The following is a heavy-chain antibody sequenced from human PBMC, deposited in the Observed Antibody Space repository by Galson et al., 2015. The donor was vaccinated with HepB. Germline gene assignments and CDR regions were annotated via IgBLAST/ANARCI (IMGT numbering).Heavy chain of an antibody. V-gene: IGHV3-33*01. D-gene: IGHD2-2*01. CDR3: VRDNAGAFDY. J-gene: IGHJ4*02. Sequence: SLRLSCAASGYTFSSYGIHWIRQAPGKGLEWVAVIWYDGSNKYYAESVRGRFTISRDNSKNTVSMQMDSLRAEDTAIYYCVRDNAGAFDYWGQGTLLTVSS. CDR1: GYTFSSYG. CDR2: IWYDGSNK.